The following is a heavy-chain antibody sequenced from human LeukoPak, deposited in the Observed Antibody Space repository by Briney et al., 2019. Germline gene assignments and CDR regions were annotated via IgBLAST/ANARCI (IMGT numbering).Heavy chain of an antibody. CDR3: ASAHGGSGYDRPFDY. CDR2: IDSSASTT. J-gene: IGHJ4*02. CDR1: GFTFSDYY. D-gene: IGHD5-12*01. Sequence: NPGGSLRLSCAASGFTFSDYYMSWIRQAPGKGLEWVSYIDSSASTTYYAGSVQGRFTISRDNAKNSLYLQMRSLRVEDTAYYCASAHGGSGYDRPFDYWGQGTLVTVSS. V-gene: IGHV3-11*04.